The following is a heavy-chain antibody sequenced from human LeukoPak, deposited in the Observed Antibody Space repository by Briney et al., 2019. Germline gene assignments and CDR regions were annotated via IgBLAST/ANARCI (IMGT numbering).Heavy chain of an antibody. CDR2: IYPGDSDT. D-gene: IGHD3-3*01. J-gene: IGHJ3*02. CDR3: ARLDVRFLEWLDAFDI. Sequence: GESLKISCKGSGYSFTSYWIGWVRQMPGKGLEWTGIIYPGDSDTRYSPSFQGQVTISADKSNSTAYLQWSSLKASDTAMYYCARLDVRFLEWLDAFDIWGQGTMVTVSS. CDR1: GYSFTSYW. V-gene: IGHV5-51*01.